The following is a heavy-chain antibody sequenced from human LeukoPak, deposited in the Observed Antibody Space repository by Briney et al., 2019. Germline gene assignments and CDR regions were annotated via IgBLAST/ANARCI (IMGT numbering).Heavy chain of an antibody. V-gene: IGHV4-34*01. CDR2: INHSGST. CDR1: GGSFSGYY. CDR3: ARAMTTEDY. D-gene: IGHD4-11*01. Sequence: SETLSLTCAVYGGSFSGYYWSWIRQPPGKGLEWIGEINHSGSTNYNPSLKSRVTISVDTSKNQFSLKPSSMTAADTAVYYCARAMTTEDYWGQGTLVAVSS. J-gene: IGHJ4*02.